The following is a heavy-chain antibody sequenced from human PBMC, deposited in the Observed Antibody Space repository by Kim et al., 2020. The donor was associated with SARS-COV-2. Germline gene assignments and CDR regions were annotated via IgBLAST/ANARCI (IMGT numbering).Heavy chain of an antibody. Sequence: SETLSLTCTIYGGSFNSYYWSWIRRPPGKGLEWIGEINHEGIPNYNPSLNSRVTISVDTSNNHFSLKINSVTAADTAMYYCARGGNMEVSAIHYFYSWGQGTLVTVSS. J-gene: IGHJ4*02. CDR2: INHEGIP. CDR1: GGSFNSYY. CDR3: ARGGNMEVSAIHYFYS. V-gene: IGHV4-34*01. D-gene: IGHD2-21*02.